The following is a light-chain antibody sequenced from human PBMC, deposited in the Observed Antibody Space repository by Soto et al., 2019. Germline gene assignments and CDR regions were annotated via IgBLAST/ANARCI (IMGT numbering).Light chain of an antibody. CDR3: SSYTSSNTLV. CDR1: SSDVGAYNY. CDR2: DVS. J-gene: IGLJ2*01. Sequence: QSALTQPASVSGSPGQSITISCTGTSSDVGAYNYVSWYQQHPGKAPKLMIYDVSNRPSGVSYRFSGSKSGNTASLTISGLQSEGEADYYGSSYTSSNTLVVGGGTNQYVL. V-gene: IGLV2-14*01.